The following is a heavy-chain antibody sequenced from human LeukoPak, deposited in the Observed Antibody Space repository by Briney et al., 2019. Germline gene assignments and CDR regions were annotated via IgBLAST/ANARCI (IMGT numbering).Heavy chain of an antibody. Sequence: PGGSLRLSCAVSGFTVSTNYMSWVRQAPGKGLVWVARINTDGSTTNYADSVKGRFTISRDNAKNTLYLQMNSLRAEDTAVYHCANDMTGPVDSWGQGTLVTVSS. CDR1: GFTVSTNY. D-gene: IGHD3-9*01. J-gene: IGHJ4*02. CDR2: INTDGSTT. CDR3: ANDMTGPVDS. V-gene: IGHV3-74*01.